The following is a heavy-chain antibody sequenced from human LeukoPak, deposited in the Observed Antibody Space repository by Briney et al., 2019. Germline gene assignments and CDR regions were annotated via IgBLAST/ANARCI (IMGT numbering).Heavy chain of an antibody. CDR1: GFTFDDYA. Sequence: GGSLRLSCAASGFTFDDYAMQLVRQAPGKGLEWVSVISTDGGTTFYADSVKGRFTFSRGNNKNSLYLQMNSLRTEDTALYYCAKDLSGDGYNWGIFDYWGQGTLVTVSS. J-gene: IGHJ4*02. CDR3: AKDLSGDGYNWGIFDY. V-gene: IGHV3-43*02. CDR2: ISTDGGTT. D-gene: IGHD5-24*01.